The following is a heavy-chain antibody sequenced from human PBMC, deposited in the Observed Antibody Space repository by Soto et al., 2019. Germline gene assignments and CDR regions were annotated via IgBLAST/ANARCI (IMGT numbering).Heavy chain of an antibody. CDR1: GYTFTSYY. Sequence: QVQLVQSGAEVKKPGASVKVSCKASGYTFTSYYMHWVRQAPGQGLEWMGIINPSGGSTSYAQKFQGRVTMXXDXSXNTGCMELSSLRSEDTAVYYCALEREWVVAATQLDYWGQGTLVTVSS. D-gene: IGHD2-15*01. J-gene: IGHJ4*02. CDR2: INPSGGST. CDR3: ALEREWVVAATQLDY. V-gene: IGHV1-46*03.